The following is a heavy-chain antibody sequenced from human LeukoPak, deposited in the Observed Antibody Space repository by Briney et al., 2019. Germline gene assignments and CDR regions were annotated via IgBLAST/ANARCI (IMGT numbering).Heavy chain of an antibody. V-gene: IGHV1-8*01. D-gene: IGHD2-8*01. CDR2: MNPNSGNT. J-gene: IGHJ4*02. CDR1: GYTFTSYD. CDR3: ARGYVYCTNGVCYTPIFDY. Sequence: ASVKVSCKASGYTFTSYDINWVRQATGQGLEWMGWMNPNSGNTGCAQKFQGRVTMTRNTSISTAYMELSSLRSEDTAVYYCARGYVYCTNGVCYTPIFDYWGQGTLVTVSS.